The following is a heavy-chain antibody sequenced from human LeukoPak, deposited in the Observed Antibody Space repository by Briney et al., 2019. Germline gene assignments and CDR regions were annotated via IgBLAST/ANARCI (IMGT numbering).Heavy chain of an antibody. CDR1: GFTVSSNY. CDR3: AREGSSWDDAFDI. J-gene: IGHJ3*02. CDR2: IYSGGST. V-gene: IGHV3-53*01. D-gene: IGHD6-13*01. Sequence: GGSLRLSCAASGFTVSSNYMSWVRQAPGKGLEWVSVIYSGGSTYYADSVKGRFTISRDNSKNTLYLQMNSLRAEDTAVYYCAREGSSWDDAFDIWGQGTMVTVSS.